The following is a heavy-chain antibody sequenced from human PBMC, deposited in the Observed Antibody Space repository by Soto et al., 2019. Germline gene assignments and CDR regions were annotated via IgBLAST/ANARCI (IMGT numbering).Heavy chain of an antibody. CDR2: ISWNSGSI. CDR1: GFTFDDYA. D-gene: IGHD6-19*01. Sequence: GGSLRLSCAASGFTFDDYAMHWVRQAPGKGLEWVSGISWNSGSIGYADSVKGRFTISRDNAKNSLYLQMNSLRAEDTALYYCAKDIGSSGWYLDYFDYWGQGTLVTVSS. V-gene: IGHV3-9*01. CDR3: AKDIGSSGWYLDYFDY. J-gene: IGHJ4*02.